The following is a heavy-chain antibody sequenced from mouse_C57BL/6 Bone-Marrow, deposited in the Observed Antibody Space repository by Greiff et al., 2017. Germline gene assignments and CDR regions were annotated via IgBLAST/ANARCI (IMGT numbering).Heavy chain of an antibody. CDR1: GYSITSGYY. J-gene: IGHJ1*03. CDR3: ARDDCYYFYWYFDV. Sequence: EVQLQESGPGLVKPSQSLSLTCSVTGYSITSGYYWNWIRQFPGNKLEWMGYISYDGSNNYNPSLNNRISLTRDTSSTRFFLKLNSVTTEDTATYYVARDDCYYFYWYFDVWGTGTTGTVSS. CDR2: ISYDGSN. D-gene: IGHD2-3*01. V-gene: IGHV3-6*01.